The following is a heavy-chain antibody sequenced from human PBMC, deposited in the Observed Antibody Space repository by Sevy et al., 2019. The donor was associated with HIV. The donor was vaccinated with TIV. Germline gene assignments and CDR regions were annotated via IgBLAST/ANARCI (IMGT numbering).Heavy chain of an antibody. J-gene: IGHJ4*02. CDR2: ISYSGSHI. V-gene: IGHV3-21*01. CDR3: ARGVGANAQFDY. Sequence: GGSLRLSCAASGFTFSRSSMNWVRLAPGKGLEWLSSISYSGSHIYYADSLRGRFSITRDNAKSSLYRQMNSLRAEDTAVYYCARGVGANAQFDYWGRGTLVTVSS. D-gene: IGHD2-8*01. CDR1: GFTFSRSS.